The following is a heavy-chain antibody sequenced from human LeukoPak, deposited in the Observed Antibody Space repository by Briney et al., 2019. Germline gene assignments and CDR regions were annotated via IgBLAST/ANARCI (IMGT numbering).Heavy chain of an antibody. Sequence: SETLSLTCTVSGVSISSSNSYWGWIRQPPGKGLEWIGSIYYSGNTYYNASLKSQVSISIDTSKNQFSLKLSSVTAADTAVYYCARDQGRYDSSMDVWGKGTTVTISS. CDR1: GVSISSSNSY. CDR2: IYYSGNT. CDR3: ARDQGRYDSSMDV. D-gene: IGHD5-12*01. V-gene: IGHV4-39*07. J-gene: IGHJ6*03.